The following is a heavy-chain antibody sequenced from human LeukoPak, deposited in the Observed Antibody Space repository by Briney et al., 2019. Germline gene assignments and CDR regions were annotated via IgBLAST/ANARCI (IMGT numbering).Heavy chain of an antibody. CDR2: ISYDGSNK. J-gene: IGHJ4*02. CDR1: GFTFSSYA. Sequence: GGSLRLSCAASGFTFSSYATHWVRQAPGKGLEWVAVISYDGSNKYYADSVKGRFTISRDNSKNTLYLQMNSLRAEDTAVYYCAKSVSNRPQYYFDYWGQGTLVTVSS. D-gene: IGHD1-14*01. CDR3: AKSVSNRPQYYFDY. V-gene: IGHV3-30-3*02.